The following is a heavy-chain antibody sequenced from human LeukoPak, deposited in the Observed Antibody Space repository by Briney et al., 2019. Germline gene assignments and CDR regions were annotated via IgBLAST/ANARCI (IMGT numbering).Heavy chain of an antibody. CDR1: GFTFSSYA. V-gene: IGHV3-23*01. CDR3: AAPTSYCSSTNCHLGY. J-gene: IGHJ4*02. D-gene: IGHD2-2*01. CDR2: ISGSRSDI. Sequence: GGSLRLSCAASGFTFSSYAMSWVRQAPGKGLEWVSAISGSRSDIYYADSVKGRFTISRDNSKNTLYLQMNSLRAEDTAVYYCAAPTSYCSSTNCHLGYWGQGTLVTVSS.